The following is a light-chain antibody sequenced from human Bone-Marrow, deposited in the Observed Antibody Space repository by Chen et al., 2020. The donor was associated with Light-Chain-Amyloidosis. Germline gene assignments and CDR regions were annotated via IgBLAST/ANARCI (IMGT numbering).Light chain of an antibody. CDR1: QSVLYSSNNKNY. J-gene: IGKJ1*01. Sequence: DIVMTQSPDSLAVHLGERATINCKSSQSVLYSSNNKNYLAWYQQKPGKAPKLLIYAASSLQSGVPSRFSGSGSGTDFTLTISSLQPEDFATDYCQQSYSFPRAFGQGTKVDIK. V-gene: IGKV4-1*01. CDR3: QQSYSFPRA. CDR2: AAS.